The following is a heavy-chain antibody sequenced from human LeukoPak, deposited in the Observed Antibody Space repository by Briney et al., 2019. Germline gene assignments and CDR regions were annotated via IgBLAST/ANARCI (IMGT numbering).Heavy chain of an antibody. J-gene: IGHJ4*02. CDR1: GFTFTSSA. D-gene: IGHD6-19*01. Sequence: SVKVSCKASGFTFTSSAVQWVRQARGQRLEWMGWIVVGSGNTNYAQKFQERVTITRDMSTSTAYMELSSLRSEDTAVYYCAADIQGSGWFYFDYWGQGTLVTVSS. CDR3: AADIQGSGWFYFDY. CDR2: IVVGSGNT. V-gene: IGHV1-58*01.